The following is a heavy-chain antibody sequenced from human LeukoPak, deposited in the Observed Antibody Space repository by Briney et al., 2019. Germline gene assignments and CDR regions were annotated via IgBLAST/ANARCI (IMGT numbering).Heavy chain of an antibody. D-gene: IGHD6-19*01. CDR3: ARSIAVAGNPDI. J-gene: IGHJ3*02. V-gene: IGHV3-21*01. Sequence: GGSLRLSCAASGFTFSSYSMNWVRQAPGKGLEWVSSISSSSSYIYYADSVKGRFTISRGNAKNSLYLQMNSLRAEDTAVYYCARSIAVAGNPDIWGQGTMVTVSS. CDR2: ISSSSSYI. CDR1: GFTFSSYS.